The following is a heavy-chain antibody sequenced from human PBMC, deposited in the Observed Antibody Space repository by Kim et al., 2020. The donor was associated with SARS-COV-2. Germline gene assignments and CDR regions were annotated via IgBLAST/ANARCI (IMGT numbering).Heavy chain of an antibody. CDR2: ISSSSSYI. V-gene: IGHV3-21*01. CDR3: ARGELRGSNYYNPGVFGMDV. Sequence: GGSLRLSCAASGFTFSSYSMNWVRQAPGKGLEWVSSISSSSSYIYYADSVKGRFTISRDNAKNSLYLQMNSLRAEDTAGYYCARGELRGSNYYNPGVFGMDVWGQGTTVTVSS. D-gene: IGHD4-4*01. J-gene: IGHJ6*02. CDR1: GFTFSSYS.